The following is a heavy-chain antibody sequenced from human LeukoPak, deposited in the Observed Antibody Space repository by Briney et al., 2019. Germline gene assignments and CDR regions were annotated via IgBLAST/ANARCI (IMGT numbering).Heavy chain of an antibody. J-gene: IGHJ5*02. D-gene: IGHD6-13*01. CDR1: GYTFTSYD. CDR2: MNPNSGNT. Sequence: ASVKVSCKASGYTFTSYDINWVRQATGQGLEWMGWMNPNSGNTGYVQKFQGRVTITRNTSISTAYMELSSLRSDDTAVYYCARSSYSSSLGTGGNWFDPWGQGTLVTVSS. CDR3: ARSSYSSSLGTGGNWFDP. V-gene: IGHV1-8*03.